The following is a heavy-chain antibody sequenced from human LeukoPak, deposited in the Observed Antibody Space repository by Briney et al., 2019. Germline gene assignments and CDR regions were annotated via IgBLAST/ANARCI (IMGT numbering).Heavy chain of an antibody. CDR3: ARDPGVPGYYYYYMDV. D-gene: IGHD1-14*01. CDR2: INPSGGGA. Sequence: GASVKVSCKASGYTFTSYYIHWVRQAPGQGLEWMGTINPSGGGASHAQKFQGRVTMTRDMPTTTVYMELSSLRSEDTAVYYCARDPGVPGYYYYYMDVWGKGTTVTVSS. J-gene: IGHJ6*03. CDR1: GYTFTSYY. V-gene: IGHV1-46*01.